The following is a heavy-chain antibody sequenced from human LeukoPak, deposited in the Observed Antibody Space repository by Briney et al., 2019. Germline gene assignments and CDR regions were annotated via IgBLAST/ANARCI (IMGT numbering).Heavy chain of an antibody. J-gene: IGHJ4*02. CDR3: ARPSGSYLATDY. Sequence: SETLSLTCTVSGGSISSYYWSWIRQPPGKGLEWIGSIYYSGSTYYNPSLKSRVTISVDTSKNQFSLKLSSVTAADTAVYYCARPSGSYLATDYWAREPWSPSPQ. D-gene: IGHD1-26*01. V-gene: IGHV4-59*05. CDR1: GGSISSYY. CDR2: IYYSGST.